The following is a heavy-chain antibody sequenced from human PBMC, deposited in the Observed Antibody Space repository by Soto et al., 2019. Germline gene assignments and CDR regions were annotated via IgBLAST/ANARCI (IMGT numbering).Heavy chain of an antibody. V-gene: IGHV1-69*12. CDR3: ASRVTYCGGDCYDRDDY. Sequence: QVQLVQSGAEVKKPGSSVKVSCKASGGTFSSYAISWVRQAPGRGLEWMGGIIPIFGTANYAQKFQGRVTITADESTSTAYMELSSLRSEDTAVYYCASRVTYCGGDCYDRDDYWGQGTLVTVSS. D-gene: IGHD2-21*02. J-gene: IGHJ4*02. CDR2: IIPIFGTA. CDR1: GGTFSSYA.